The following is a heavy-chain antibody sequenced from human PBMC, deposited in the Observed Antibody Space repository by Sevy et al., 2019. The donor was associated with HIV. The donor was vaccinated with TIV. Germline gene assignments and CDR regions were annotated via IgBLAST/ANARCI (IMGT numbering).Heavy chain of an antibody. CDR3: AKERRHMVTFGAGTLDY. V-gene: IGHV3-9*01. D-gene: IGHD3-16*01. Sequence: GGSLRLSCVASGFTFDDYAMHWVRQVPGKGLEWVSGISWNSGILGYADSVKGRFTISRDDAKNSLYLQMNSLRPEDTALYYCAKERRHMVTFGAGTLDYWGLGTLVTVSS. CDR1: GFTFDDYA. J-gene: IGHJ4*02. CDR2: ISWNSGIL.